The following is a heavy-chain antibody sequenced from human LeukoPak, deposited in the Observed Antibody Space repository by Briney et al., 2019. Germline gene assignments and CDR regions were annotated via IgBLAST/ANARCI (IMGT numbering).Heavy chain of an antibody. CDR2: ISYDGSNK. V-gene: IGHV3-30*18. J-gene: IGHJ6*02. CDR3: AKVEDTNGVLPTGYYYGMDV. D-gene: IGHD2-8*01. CDR1: GFTFSSYG. Sequence: PGGSLRLSCAASGFTFSSYGMHWVRQAPGKGLEWVAVISYDGSNKYYADSVKGRFTISRDNSKNTLYLQMNSLRAEDTAVYYCAKVEDTNGVLPTGYYYGMDVWGQGTTVTVSS.